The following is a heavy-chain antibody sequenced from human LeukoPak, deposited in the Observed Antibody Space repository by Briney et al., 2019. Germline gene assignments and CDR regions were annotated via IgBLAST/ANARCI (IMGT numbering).Heavy chain of an antibody. V-gene: IGHV4-38-2*02. CDR1: GYSISSGYY. Sequence: SETLSLTCTVSGYSISSGYYWGWIRQPPGKGLEWIGSIYHSGSTYYSPSLKSRVTISVDTSKNQFSLRLRSVTAADTAVYYCTRDETYTSDWQSNHYFYYMDVWGKGTTVTVSS. CDR3: TRDETYTSDWQSNHYFYYMDV. CDR2: IYHSGST. J-gene: IGHJ6*03. D-gene: IGHD6-19*01.